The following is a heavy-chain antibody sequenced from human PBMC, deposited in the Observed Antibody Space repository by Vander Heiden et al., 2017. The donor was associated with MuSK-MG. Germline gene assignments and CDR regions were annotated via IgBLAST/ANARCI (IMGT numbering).Heavy chain of an antibody. CDR2: INPTIGGT. V-gene: IGHV1-2*04. J-gene: IGHJ5*02. CDR3: ARGLGSYGSGSYGLDP. Sequence: QVQLVQSGAEVKKPGASVKVSCKASGYTFTGYSMHWSRQAPGQGLEWMGWINPTIGGTNYAQKFQCWVTMTRDTSISTAYMELSRLRSDDTAVYYCARGLGSYGSGSYGLDPWGQGTLVTVSS. CDR1: GYTFTGYS. D-gene: IGHD3-10*01.